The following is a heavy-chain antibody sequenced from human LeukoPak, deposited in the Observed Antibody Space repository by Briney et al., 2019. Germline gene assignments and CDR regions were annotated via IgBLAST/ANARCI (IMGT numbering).Heavy chain of an antibody. CDR1: GFTFSSYA. CDR2: ISGSGGST. D-gene: IGHD3-3*01. J-gene: IGHJ3*02. CDR3: AKPRTRFLEWFLFDI. Sequence: GGSLRLSCAASGFTFSSYAMSWVRQAPGKGLEWVSAISGSGGSTYYADSVRGRFTISRDNSKNTLYLQMNSLRAEDTAVYYCAKPRTRFLEWFLFDIWGQGTMVTVSS. V-gene: IGHV3-23*01.